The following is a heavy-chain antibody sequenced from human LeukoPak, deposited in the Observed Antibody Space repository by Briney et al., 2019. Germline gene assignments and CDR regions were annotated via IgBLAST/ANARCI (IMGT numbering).Heavy chain of an antibody. Sequence: GRSLRLSCAASGFTFSSYGMHWVRQAPGKGLEWVAVISYDGSNKCYADSVKGRFTISRDNSKNTLYLQMNSLRAEDTAVYYCAKDLLAAVVAWGQGTLVTVSS. V-gene: IGHV3-30*18. CDR2: ISYDGSNK. D-gene: IGHD3-22*01. CDR1: GFTFSSYG. CDR3: AKDLLAAVVA. J-gene: IGHJ4*02.